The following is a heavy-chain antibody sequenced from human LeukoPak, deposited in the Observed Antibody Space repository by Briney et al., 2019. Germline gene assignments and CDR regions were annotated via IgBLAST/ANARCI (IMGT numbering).Heavy chain of an antibody. V-gene: IGHV4-59*01. D-gene: IGHD3-3*01. Sequence: NPSETLSLTCTVSGGSISSYYWSWIRQPPGKGLEWIGYIYYSGSTNYNPSLKSRVTISVDTSKNQFSLKLSSVTAADTAVYYCARAYDFWSGYYINWFDPWGQGTLVTVSS. CDR1: GGSISSYY. CDR2: IYYSGST. CDR3: ARAYDFWSGYYINWFDP. J-gene: IGHJ5*02.